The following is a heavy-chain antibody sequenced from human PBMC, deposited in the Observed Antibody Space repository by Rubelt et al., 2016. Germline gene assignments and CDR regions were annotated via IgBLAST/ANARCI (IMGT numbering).Heavy chain of an antibody. J-gene: IGHJ4*02. CDR2: VKHGEGT. V-gene: IGHV4-34*01. CDR3: ARHLGRYSSTWGFDY. CDR1: GGSLSDYY. D-gene: IGHD6-13*01. Sequence: QVQLQLWGAGLLKPSETLSLTCAVYGGSLSDYYWNWIRQSPGKGLEWIGDVKHGEGTNYNPSLKSRVTISVDMSKNQFSLKLSVVTAADTAMYYFARHLGRYSSTWGFDYWGQGTLVTVSS.